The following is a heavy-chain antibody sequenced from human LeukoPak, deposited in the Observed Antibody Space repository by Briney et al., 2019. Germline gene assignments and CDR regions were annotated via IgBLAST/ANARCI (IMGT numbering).Heavy chain of an antibody. CDR2: NYNSGST. J-gene: IGHJ3*01. Sequence: PSETLSLTCTVSGYSISSGYFCGCIRQPPGKGLEWIGSNYNSGSTYYNPSLKSRVTLSVDTTKNQFSLQLNSVTAADTAVYFCARDGLYDSGAFHFWGQGTMVTVSS. CDR3: ARDGLYDSGAFHF. V-gene: IGHV4-38-2*02. D-gene: IGHD3-22*01. CDR1: GYSISSGYF.